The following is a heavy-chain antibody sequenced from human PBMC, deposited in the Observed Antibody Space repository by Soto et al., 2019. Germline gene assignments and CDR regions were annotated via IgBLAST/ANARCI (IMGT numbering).Heavy chain of an antibody. Sequence: QLQLQESGPGLVKPSETLSLTCTVSGGSISSSSYYWGWIRQPPGKGLEWIGSIYYSGSTHYNPSLNGRVTISVDTSKTHFSLKLSSVTAADTAVYYCATPWFGDGDYWGQGTLVTVSS. CDR3: ATPWFGDGDY. J-gene: IGHJ4*02. V-gene: IGHV4-39*02. D-gene: IGHD3-10*01. CDR2: IYYSGST. CDR1: GGSISSSSYY.